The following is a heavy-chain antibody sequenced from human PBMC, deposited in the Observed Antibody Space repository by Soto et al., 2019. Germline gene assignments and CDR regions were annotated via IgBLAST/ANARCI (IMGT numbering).Heavy chain of an antibody. D-gene: IGHD6-6*01. V-gene: IGHV3-23*01. CDR1: GFTFSSYA. Sequence: GGSLRLSCAASGFTFSSYAMSWVRQAPGKGLEWVSAISGSGGSTYYADSVKGRFTISRDNSKNTLYLQMNSLRAEDTAVYYCAKDRTEYSSSSVFLDGYYYYGMDVWGQGTTVTVSS. CDR2: ISGSGGST. CDR3: AKDRTEYSSSSVFLDGYYYYGMDV. J-gene: IGHJ6*02.